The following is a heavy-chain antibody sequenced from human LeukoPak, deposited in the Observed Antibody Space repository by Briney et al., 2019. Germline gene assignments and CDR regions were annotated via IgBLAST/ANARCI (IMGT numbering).Heavy chain of an antibody. V-gene: IGHV4-39*07. D-gene: IGHD4-17*01. CDR3: ARSYGYGDYPGAFDI. CDR2: IYYSGST. Sequence: SETLSLTCTVSGGSISSSSYYWGWIRQPPGKGLEWIGSIYYSGSTYYNPSLKSRVTISVDTSKNQFSLKLSSVTAADTAVYYCARSYGYGDYPGAFDIWGQGTMVTASS. J-gene: IGHJ3*02. CDR1: GGSISSSSYY.